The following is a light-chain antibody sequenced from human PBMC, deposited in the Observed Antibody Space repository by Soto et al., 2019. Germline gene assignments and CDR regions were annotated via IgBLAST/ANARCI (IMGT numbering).Light chain of an antibody. J-gene: IGKJ1*01. CDR1: QSVRSN. CDR2: VAS. CDR3: EKYNKWLPWT. Sequence: EIVKTQSPATLSASPGESATLTCRASQSVRSNLAWNQQKPGQAPMLLISVASTRATGIPARFSGSGYGTEFTLTISSLQSVDNAGSYCEKYNKWLPWTFGQGTKV. V-gene: IGKV3-15*01.